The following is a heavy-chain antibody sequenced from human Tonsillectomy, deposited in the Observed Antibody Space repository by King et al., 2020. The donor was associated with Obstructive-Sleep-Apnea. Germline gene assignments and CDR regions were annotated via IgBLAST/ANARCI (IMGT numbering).Heavy chain of an antibody. CDR1: GFAFSDYS. J-gene: IGHJ4*02. D-gene: IGHD5-12*01. CDR3: AAAIHYFFDY. Sequence: VQLVESGVGVVQPGRSLGLSCAASGFAFSDYSLHWVRQAPGKGLEWGAVILFDGNTKFYADSVKGRATISRDTSKSTLYLQMNGLRAEDTAVYYCAAAIHYFFDYWGQGTVLSVSS. V-gene: IGHV3-30-3*01. CDR2: ILFDGNTK.